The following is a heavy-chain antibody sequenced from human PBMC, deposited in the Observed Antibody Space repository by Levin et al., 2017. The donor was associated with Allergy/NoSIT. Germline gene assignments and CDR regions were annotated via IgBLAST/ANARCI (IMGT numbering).Heavy chain of an antibody. CDR1: GFTFNSYS. J-gene: IGHJ4*02. Sequence: PGGSLRLSCAASGFTFNSYSMNWVRQAPGKGLEWVSYISTSSTTIYYADSVKGRFTISRDNAKNSLYLQMNSLRAEDTAVYYCARAAPGFDYWGQGTLVTVSS. CDR3: ARAAPGFDY. D-gene: IGHD2-15*01. CDR2: ISTSSTTI. V-gene: IGHV3-48*01.